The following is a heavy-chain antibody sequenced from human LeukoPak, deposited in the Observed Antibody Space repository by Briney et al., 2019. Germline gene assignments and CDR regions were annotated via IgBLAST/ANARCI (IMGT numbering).Heavy chain of an antibody. CDR3: AKSNGYGLIDI. CDR2: IYTSGST. CDR1: GDSISNFY. D-gene: IGHD3-10*01. Sequence: SETLSLTCTVSGDSISNFYWSWIRQPAGKGLEWIGRIYTSGSTNYNPSLKSRVTMSVDTSKNQFSLKLSSVTAADTAVYYCAKSNGYGLIDIWGQGTMVTVSS. J-gene: IGHJ3*02. V-gene: IGHV4-4*07.